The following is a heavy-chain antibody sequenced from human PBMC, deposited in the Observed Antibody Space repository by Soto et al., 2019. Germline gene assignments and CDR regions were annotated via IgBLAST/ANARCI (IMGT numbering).Heavy chain of an antibody. CDR2: VNNAGTNT. D-gene: IGHD5-12*01. CDR3: ARDTGGSDEMFDY. J-gene: IGHJ4*02. CDR1: GFTFSYYV. Sequence: GGSLRLSWCAAGFTFSYYVMILVRQAPGKGPDWVSTVNNAGTNTHYADSVKGRFTISRDNSKTTLYLQMNNLRVDDTAIYYCARDTGGSDEMFDYWSQGTQVTLSS. V-gene: IGHV3-23*01.